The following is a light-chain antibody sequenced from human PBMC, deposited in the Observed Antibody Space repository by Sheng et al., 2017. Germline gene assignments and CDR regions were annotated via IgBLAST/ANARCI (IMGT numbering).Light chain of an antibody. CDR3: QQYDKWPLT. CDR1: QSVSGY. CDR2: DVS. Sequence: EIVLTQSPATLSLSPGERATLSCRASQSVSGYLAWYQQKPGQAPRLLIYDVSYRATGIPARFSGSGSGTDFTLTISSLEPEDFAVYYCQQYDKWPLTFGGGTKVEIK. V-gene: IGKV3-11*01. J-gene: IGKJ4*01.